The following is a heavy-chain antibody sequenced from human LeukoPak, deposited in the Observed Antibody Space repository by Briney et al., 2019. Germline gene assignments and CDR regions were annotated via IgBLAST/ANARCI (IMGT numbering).Heavy chain of an antibody. D-gene: IGHD6-19*01. CDR2: ISSSSSYI. Sequence: GGSLRLSCAASGFTFSSYSMNWVRQAPGKGLEWVSSISSSSSYIYYADSVKGRFTISGDNAKNSLYLQMNSLRAEDTAVYYCARASGWYTHFDYWGQGTLVTVSS. CDR1: GFTFSSYS. CDR3: ARASGWYTHFDY. V-gene: IGHV3-21*01. J-gene: IGHJ4*02.